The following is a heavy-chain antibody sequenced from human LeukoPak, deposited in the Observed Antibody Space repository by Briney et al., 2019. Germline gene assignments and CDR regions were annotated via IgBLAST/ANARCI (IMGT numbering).Heavy chain of an antibody. Sequence: ASVTVSFKASGYTFTNYAMNWVRQAPGQGLEWMGWINTNTGNPTYAQGFTGRFVFSLDTSVSTAYLQISSLKAEDTAVYYCARGSYRGATTLEDYFDYWGQGTLVTVSS. CDR3: ARGSYRGATTLEDYFDY. CDR1: GYTFTNYA. J-gene: IGHJ4*02. D-gene: IGHD1-26*01. CDR2: INTNTGNP. V-gene: IGHV7-4-1*02.